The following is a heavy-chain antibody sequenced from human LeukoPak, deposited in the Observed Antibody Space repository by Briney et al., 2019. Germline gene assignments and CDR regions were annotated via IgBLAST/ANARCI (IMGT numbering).Heavy chain of an antibody. CDR2: ISGSGGST. Sequence: GGSLRLSCAASGFTFSSYAMSWVRQAPGKGLEWVSAISGSGGSTYYADSVKGRFTISRDNSKNTLYLQMNSLSAEDTAVYYCAKAHSIAAAGTVDYWGQGTLVTVSS. CDR1: GFTFSSYA. D-gene: IGHD6-13*01. J-gene: IGHJ4*02. V-gene: IGHV3-23*01. CDR3: AKAHSIAAAGTVDY.